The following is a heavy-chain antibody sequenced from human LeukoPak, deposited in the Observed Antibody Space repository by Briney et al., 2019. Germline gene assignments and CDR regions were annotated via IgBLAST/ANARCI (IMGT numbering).Heavy chain of an antibody. V-gene: IGHV4-38-2*02. J-gene: IGHJ4*02. Sequence: SETLSLTCTVSGDSISSVYSWGWIRQPPGKGLGLIGSIYHSGSTYYKPPLKSRVTISVDTSKNQCSLKLSSVTAADTAVYYCARDWGWGYSYGYIFDYCGPGTPVTVS. CDR1: GDSISSVYS. CDR2: IYHSGST. CDR3: ARDWGWGYSYGYIFDY. D-gene: IGHD5-18*01.